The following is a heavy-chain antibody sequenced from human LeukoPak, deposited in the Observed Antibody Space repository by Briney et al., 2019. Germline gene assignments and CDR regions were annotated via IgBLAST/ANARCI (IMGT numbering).Heavy chain of an antibody. CDR1: GFTFSSYS. V-gene: IGHV3-21*01. J-gene: IGHJ4*02. CDR3: ARERLDSGWYIDY. CDR2: ISSSSSYI. D-gene: IGHD6-19*01. Sequence: NTGGSLRLSCAASGFTFSSYSMNWVRQAPGKGLEWVSSISSSSSYIYYADSVKGRFTISRDNAKNSLYLQMNSLRAEDTAVYYCARERLDSGWYIDYWGQGTLVTVSS.